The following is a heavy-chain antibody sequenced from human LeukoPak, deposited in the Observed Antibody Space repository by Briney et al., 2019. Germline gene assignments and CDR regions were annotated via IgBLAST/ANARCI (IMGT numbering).Heavy chain of an antibody. CDR1: GYTFTSYG. J-gene: IGHJ5*02. CDR2: ISAYNGNT. V-gene: IGHV1-18*01. D-gene: IGHD2-21*01. Sequence: ASVKVSCKASGYTFTSYGISWVRQAPGQGLEWMGWISAYNGNTNYAQKLQGRVTMTTDTSTSTAYMELRSLRSDDTAVYYCARAPLVVENSNWFDPWGQGTLVTVSS. CDR3: ARAPLVVENSNWFDP.